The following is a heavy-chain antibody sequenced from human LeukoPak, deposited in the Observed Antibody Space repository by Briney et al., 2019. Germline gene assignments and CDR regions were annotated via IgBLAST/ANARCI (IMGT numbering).Heavy chain of an antibody. Sequence: LGTLCLSCAVSGVALSVYTRSWVRQPPGKGLEWVVYIYCRGSTNYNPYRESRVTISADTTKNNFSLKLSYVTAADTAVYYCAALYLEYSCSPRAFDIWGQGTMVTVSS. J-gene: IGHJ3*02. D-gene: IGHD6-6*01. CDR1: GVALSVYT. CDR2: IYCRGST. CDR3: AALYLEYSCSPRAFDI. V-gene: IGHV4-59*08.